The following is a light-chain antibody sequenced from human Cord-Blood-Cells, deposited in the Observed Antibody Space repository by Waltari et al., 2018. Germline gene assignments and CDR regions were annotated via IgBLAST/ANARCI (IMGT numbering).Light chain of an antibody. CDR3: NXXDSXGNPYV. CDR1: SLRSYY. Sequence: SSELTQDPAVSVALGQTVRITCQGDSLRSYYASWYQQKPGQAPVLVIYGKNNRPSGSPARCAGXSSGNTAXLTXTGAQAEDEADYYCNXXDSXGNPYVFGTGTKVTVL. V-gene: IGLV3-19*01. J-gene: IGLJ1*01. CDR2: GKN.